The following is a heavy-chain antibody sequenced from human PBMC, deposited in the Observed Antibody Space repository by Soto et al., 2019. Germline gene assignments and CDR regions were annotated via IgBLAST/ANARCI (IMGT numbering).Heavy chain of an antibody. J-gene: IGHJ5*02. CDR3: ARDLSSSHWFDP. Sequence: TLSLTCAVSGRSIPSVGSYWSWIPQHPGKGLEWIGYIYYSGSTYYNPSLKSRVTISVDTSKNQFSLKLSSVTAADTAVYYCARDLSSSHWFDPWGQGTLVTVSS. D-gene: IGHD6-6*01. V-gene: IGHV4-31*11. CDR2: IYYSGST. CDR1: GRSIPSVGSY.